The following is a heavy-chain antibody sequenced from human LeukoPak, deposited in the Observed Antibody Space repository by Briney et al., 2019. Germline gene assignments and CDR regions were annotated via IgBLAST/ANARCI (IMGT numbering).Heavy chain of an antibody. J-gene: IGHJ6*03. D-gene: IGHD2-2*03. Sequence: SETLSLTCAVYGGSFSGYYWSWIRQPPGKGLEWIGEINHSGSTNYNPSLKSRVTISVDTSKNQFSLKLSSVAAADTAVYYCAGGGYCSSTSCYNYYYYYMDVWGKGTTVTVSS. CDR2: INHSGST. V-gene: IGHV4-34*01. CDR3: AGGGYCSSTSCYNYYYYYMDV. CDR1: GGSFSGYY.